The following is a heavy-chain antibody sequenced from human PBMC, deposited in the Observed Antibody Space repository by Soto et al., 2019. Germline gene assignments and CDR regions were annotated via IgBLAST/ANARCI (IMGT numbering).Heavy chain of an antibody. D-gene: IGHD3-10*01. Sequence: GPVKVSCKASGYTFTGYYMHWVRQAPGQGLEWMGWINPNSGGTNYAQKFQGRVTMTRDTSISTAYMELSRLRSDDTAVYYCAAVIEFNGAFDIWGQGTMVTVSS. CDR2: INPNSGGT. V-gene: IGHV1-2*02. CDR3: AAVIEFNGAFDI. CDR1: GYTFTGYY. J-gene: IGHJ3*02.